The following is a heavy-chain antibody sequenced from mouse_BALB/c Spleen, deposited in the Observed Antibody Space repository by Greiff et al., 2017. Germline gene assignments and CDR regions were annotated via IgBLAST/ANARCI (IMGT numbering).Heavy chain of an antibody. J-gene: IGHJ4*01. Sequence: QVQLKESGAELAKPGASVKMSCKASGYTFTSYWMHWVKQRPGQGLEWIGYINPSTGYTEYNQKFKDKATLTADKSSSTAYMQLSSLTSEDSAVYYCARRAYGNYGGMDYWGQGTSVTVSS. CDR1: GYTFTSYW. CDR3: ARRAYGNYGGMDY. D-gene: IGHD2-1*01. V-gene: IGHV1-7*01. CDR2: INPSTGYT.